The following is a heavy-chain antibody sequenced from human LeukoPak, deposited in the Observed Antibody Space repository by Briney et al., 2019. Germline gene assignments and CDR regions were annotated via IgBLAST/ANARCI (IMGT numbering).Heavy chain of an antibody. D-gene: IGHD6-19*01. V-gene: IGHV1-8*01. CDR2: MNPNSGNT. Sequence: ASVKVSCKASGYTFTSYDINWVRQATGQGLEWMGWMNPNSGNTGYAQKFQGRVTMTRNTSISTAYMELSSLRSEDTAVYYCASVLQGIAVAGTGFDYWGQGTLVTVSS. CDR3: ASVLQGIAVAGTGFDY. CDR1: GYTFTSYD. J-gene: IGHJ4*02.